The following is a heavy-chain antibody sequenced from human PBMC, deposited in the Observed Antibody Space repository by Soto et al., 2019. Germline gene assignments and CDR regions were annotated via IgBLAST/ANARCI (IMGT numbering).Heavy chain of an antibody. Sequence: ASVKVSCKASGYTFTTYGLSWVRQAPGQGLEWIGWISAYNGNTNYARKFQGRVTMTTDTSTSTAYMELRSLRPDDTAVYYCARDREAARPGWFDPWGQGTLVTVSS. J-gene: IGHJ5*02. CDR3: ARDREAARPGWFDP. CDR2: ISAYNGNT. CDR1: GYTFTTYG. V-gene: IGHV1-18*04. D-gene: IGHD6-6*01.